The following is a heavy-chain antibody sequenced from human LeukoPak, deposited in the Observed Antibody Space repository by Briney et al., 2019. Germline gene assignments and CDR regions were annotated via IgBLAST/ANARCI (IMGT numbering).Heavy chain of an antibody. CDR2: ISSNGGST. Sequence: GGSLRLSCAASGFTFSSYAMRWVRQAPGKGLEYVSAISSNGGSTYYANFVKGRFTISRDNSKNTLYLQMGSLRAEDMAVYYCARVLRGSDGAFDIWGQGTMVTVSS. V-gene: IGHV3-64*01. D-gene: IGHD1-26*01. J-gene: IGHJ3*02. CDR1: GFTFSSYA. CDR3: ARVLRGSDGAFDI.